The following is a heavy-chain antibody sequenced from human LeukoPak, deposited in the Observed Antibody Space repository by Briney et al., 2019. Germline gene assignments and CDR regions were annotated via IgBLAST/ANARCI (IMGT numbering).Heavy chain of an antibody. D-gene: IGHD2-2*01. V-gene: IGHV1-2*02. CDR2: INPNSGGT. J-gene: IGHJ4*02. Sequence: ASVKVSCKASGYTFTGYYMHWVRQAPGQGLEWMGWINPNSGGTNYAQKFQGRVTMTRDTSISTAYMELSRLRSDDTAVYYCARVHTFYCSSTSCFIHPFDYWGQGTLVTVSS. CDR1: GYTFTGYY. CDR3: ARVHTFYCSSTSCFIHPFDY.